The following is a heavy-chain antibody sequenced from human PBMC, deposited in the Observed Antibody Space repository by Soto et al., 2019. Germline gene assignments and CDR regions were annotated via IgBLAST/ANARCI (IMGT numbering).Heavy chain of an antibody. CDR3: ARDRISVDTAMVPYY. V-gene: IGHV1-69*04. CDR1: GGTFSSYT. Sequence: ASVKVSCKASGGTFSSYTISWVRQAPGQGLEWMGRIIPILGIANYAQKFQGRVTITADKSTSTAYMELSSLRSEDTAVYYCARDRISVDTAMVPYYWGQGTLVTVSS. J-gene: IGHJ4*02. D-gene: IGHD5-18*01. CDR2: IIPILGIA.